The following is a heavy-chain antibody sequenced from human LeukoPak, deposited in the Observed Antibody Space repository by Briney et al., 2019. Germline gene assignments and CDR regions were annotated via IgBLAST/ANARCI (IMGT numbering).Heavy chain of an antibody. Sequence: GGSLRLSCAASGFTVSNSYMSWVRQAPGKGLEWVSVLYSGGGAYYADSVKDRFTISRDYSQNTLLLQMNSLRAEDTALYYCARGKTSDDIVEDAFDIWGQGTMVAVSS. CDR1: GFTVSNSY. V-gene: IGHV3-66*01. D-gene: IGHD2-15*01. CDR2: LYSGGGA. J-gene: IGHJ3*02. CDR3: ARGKTSDDIVEDAFDI.